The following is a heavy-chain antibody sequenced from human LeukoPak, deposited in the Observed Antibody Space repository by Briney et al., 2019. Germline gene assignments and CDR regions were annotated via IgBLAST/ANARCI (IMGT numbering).Heavy chain of an antibody. V-gene: IGHV3-30*18. CDR2: ISYDGRNK. J-gene: IGHJ4*02. CDR1: GFTISSYG. Sequence: GRSLRLSCAAAGFTISSYGMHWVRQAPGXGLEWVAVISYDGRNKYYADSVKGRFAISRDNSKSMLYLQMNSLRAEDTAVYYCAKGYCSSTNCYAGASMFDYWGQGTLVTVSS. D-gene: IGHD2-2*01. CDR3: AKGYCSSTNCYAGASMFDY.